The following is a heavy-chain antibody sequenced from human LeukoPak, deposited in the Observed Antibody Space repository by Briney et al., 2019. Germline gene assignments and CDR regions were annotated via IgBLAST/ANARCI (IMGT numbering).Heavy chain of an antibody. CDR1: GFIFSRYD. Sequence: GGSLRLSCAASGFIFSRYDMHWVRQAPGKGLEWVAYVRYDGSNKYYADSVKGRFTISRDDSRNTLYLQMNNLRAEDTAVYYCAKDRGTARSTRFDYWGQGTLVTVSS. CDR3: AKDRGTARSTRFDY. J-gene: IGHJ4*02. V-gene: IGHV3-30*02. D-gene: IGHD3-10*01. CDR2: VRYDGSNK.